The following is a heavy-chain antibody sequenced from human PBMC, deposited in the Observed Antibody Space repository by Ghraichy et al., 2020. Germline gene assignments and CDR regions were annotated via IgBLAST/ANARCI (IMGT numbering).Heavy chain of an antibody. D-gene: IGHD4-17*01. CDR2: IYSGGST. CDR1: GFTVSSFY. J-gene: IGHJ4*02. V-gene: IGHV3-53*01. Sequence: GGSLRLSCAASGFTVSSFYMTWVRQAPGKGLEWVSVIYSGGSTYYADSVKGRFTISRDNSKKTLFRPMNSQKAEDTAVYYCARSQTTDLDYWGQGTLVTVSS. CDR3: ARSQTTDLDY.